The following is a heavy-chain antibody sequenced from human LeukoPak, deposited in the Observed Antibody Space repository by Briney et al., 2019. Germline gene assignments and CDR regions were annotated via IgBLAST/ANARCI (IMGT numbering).Heavy chain of an antibody. V-gene: IGHV4-4*07. CDR1: GGSISSYY. J-gene: IGHJ6*03. D-gene: IGHD3-10*01. CDR2: IYTSGST. Sequence: SETLSLTCTVSGGSISSYYWSWIRQPAGKGLEWIGRIYTSGSTNYNPSLKSRVTMSVDTSKNQFSLKLSSVTAADTAVYYCARAVGSGSFQTYYYCMDVWGKGTTVTISS. CDR3: ARAVGSGSFQTYYYCMDV.